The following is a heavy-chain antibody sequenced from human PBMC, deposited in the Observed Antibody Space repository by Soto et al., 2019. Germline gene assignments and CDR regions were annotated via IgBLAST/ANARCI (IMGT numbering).Heavy chain of an antibody. V-gene: IGHV4-31*03. D-gene: IGHD5-18*01. Sequence: QVQLQESGPGLVKPSQTLSLTCTVSGGSISSGGYYWSWIRQHPGKGLEWIGYIYYSGSTYYNPSLTSRVTISVDTSKNQFSLKLSSVTAADTAVYYCARGGALQLWFVPWFDPWGQGTLVTVSS. J-gene: IGHJ5*02. CDR3: ARGGALQLWFVPWFDP. CDR1: GGSISSGGYY. CDR2: IYYSGST.